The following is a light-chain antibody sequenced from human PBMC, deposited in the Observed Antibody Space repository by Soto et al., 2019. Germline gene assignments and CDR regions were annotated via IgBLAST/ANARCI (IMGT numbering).Light chain of an antibody. J-gene: IGKJ1*01. CDR3: QHYNNWPPWT. V-gene: IGKV3-15*01. Sequence: EVVMTQTPAILSVSRGERATLSCRASQSVSTNLAWYQQKPGQAPRLLIYGASTRATGIPARFSGSGSGTEFTLTISSLQSEDFAVYYCQHYNNWPPWTFGQGTKVEIK. CDR2: GAS. CDR1: QSVSTN.